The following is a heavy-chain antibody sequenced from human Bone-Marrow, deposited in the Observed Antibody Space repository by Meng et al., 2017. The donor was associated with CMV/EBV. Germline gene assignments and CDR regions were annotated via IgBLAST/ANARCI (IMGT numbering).Heavy chain of an antibody. V-gene: IGHV1-2*02. D-gene: IGHD2-21*01. CDR2: INPNSGGT. CDR3: ARDQGGVYCGGDCYSLDY. CDR1: GYTFTGYY. J-gene: IGHJ4*02. Sequence: ASVKVSCKASGYTFTGYYMHWVRQAPGQGLEWMGWINPNSGGTNYAQKFQGRVTMTRETSISTAYMELSRLRSDDTAVYYCARDQGGVYCGGDCYSLDYWGQGTLVTVSS.